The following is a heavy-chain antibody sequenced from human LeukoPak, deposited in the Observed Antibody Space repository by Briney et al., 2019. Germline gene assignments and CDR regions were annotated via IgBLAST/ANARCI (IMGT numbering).Heavy chain of an antibody. CDR3: ASAGRSYDILTGYYYYYGMDV. Sequence: GGSLRLSCAASGFTFSDYYMSWIRQAPGKGLEWVSYISSSGSTIYYADSVKGRFTISRDSAKNSLYLQMNSLRAEDTAVYYCASAGRSYDILTGYYYYYGMDVWGQGTTVTVSS. J-gene: IGHJ6*02. CDR2: ISSSGSTI. V-gene: IGHV3-11*01. CDR1: GFTFSDYY. D-gene: IGHD3-9*01.